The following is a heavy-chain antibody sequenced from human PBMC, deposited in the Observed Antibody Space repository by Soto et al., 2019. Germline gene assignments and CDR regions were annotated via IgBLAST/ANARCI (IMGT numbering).Heavy chain of an antibody. CDR3: AREVASYDRSGFFDY. D-gene: IGHD3-22*01. CDR2: ISYDGNNK. J-gene: IGHJ4*02. Sequence: GGSLRLSCAGSGFIFSNSAFHWVRQAPGKGLEWVALISYDGNNKYYADSVKGRFTISRDNSKNTLYLQLHSLRADDTAVYYCAREVASYDRSGFFDYWGQGA. V-gene: IGHV3-30-3*01. CDR1: GFIFSNSA.